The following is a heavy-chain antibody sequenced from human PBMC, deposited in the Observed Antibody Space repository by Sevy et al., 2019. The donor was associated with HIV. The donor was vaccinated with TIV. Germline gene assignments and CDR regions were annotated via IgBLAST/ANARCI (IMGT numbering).Heavy chain of an antibody. CDR2: IRSKDYGGTT. CDR3: TRDGGGGNILASYYYYDMDV. J-gene: IGHJ6*02. D-gene: IGHD2-21*01. CDR1: GFTFGDFA. V-gene: IGHV3-49*03. Sequence: GGSLRLSCTTSGFTFGDFAMSWFRQAPGKGLEWVGFIRSKDYGGTTEYAASVKGRFTISRDDSKNIAYMQMNSLKTEDTAVYFGTRDGGGGNILASYYYYDMDVWGQGTTVTVSS.